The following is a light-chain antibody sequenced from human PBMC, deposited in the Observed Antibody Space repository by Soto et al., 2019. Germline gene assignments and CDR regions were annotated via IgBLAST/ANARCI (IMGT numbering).Light chain of an antibody. J-gene: IGLJ2*01. CDR2: RNS. V-gene: IGLV1-47*01. CDR3: SAWDDSLRGVV. Sequence: QSVLTQPPSASGTPGQRVTISCSGSSSNIGTNYVYWYQQFPGTAPKLLIYRNSQRPSGVPDRISGSKSGTSASLAISGLQSEDEAEYFCSAWDDSLRGVVFGGGTKLTVL. CDR1: SSNIGTNY.